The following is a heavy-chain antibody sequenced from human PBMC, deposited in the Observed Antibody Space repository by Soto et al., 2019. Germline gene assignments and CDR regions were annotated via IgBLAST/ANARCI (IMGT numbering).Heavy chain of an antibody. J-gene: IGHJ4*02. CDR1: GFTFSSYA. CDR3: AKDLYSLYYYDSSGYSYYFDY. D-gene: IGHD3-22*01. V-gene: IGHV3-23*01. CDR2: ISGSGGST. Sequence: GGSLRLSCAASGFTFSSYAMSWVRQAPGKGLEWVSAISGSGGSTYYADSVKGRFTISRDNSKNTLYLQMNSLRAEDTAVYYCAKDLYSLYYYDSSGYSYYFDYWGQGTLVTVSS.